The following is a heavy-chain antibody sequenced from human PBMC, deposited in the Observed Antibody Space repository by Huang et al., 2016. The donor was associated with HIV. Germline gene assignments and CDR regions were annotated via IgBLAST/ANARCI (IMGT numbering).Heavy chain of an antibody. V-gene: IGHV3-30*18. D-gene: IGHD6-13*01. CDR1: GFTFSSYG. CDR2: ISYDAKTK. CDR3: AKGGSAAADLDF. Sequence: QVQLVESGGGVVQPGRSLRISCAASGFTFSSYGMHGVRQAPGKGLEWVAVISYDAKTKYYADSVKGRFSISRDNSKTTVYLQLNSLRVEDTAVYYCAKGGSAAADLDFWGQGTLVTVSS. J-gene: IGHJ4*02.